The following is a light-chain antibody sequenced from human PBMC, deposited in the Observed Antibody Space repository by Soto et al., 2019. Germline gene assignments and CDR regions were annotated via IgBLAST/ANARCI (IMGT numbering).Light chain of an antibody. V-gene: IGLV1-44*01. J-gene: IGLJ2*01. CDR2: SDN. CDR3: AAWDDSLTGVV. Sequence: QSVLTQPPSASGTPGQRVTISCSGSSSNIGSNSVNWYQQLPKTAPKLLIYSDNQRPSRVPDRFSGSKSGTSASLAINGLQSEDEADYYCAAWDDSLTGVVCGGGTQLTVL. CDR1: SSNIGSNS.